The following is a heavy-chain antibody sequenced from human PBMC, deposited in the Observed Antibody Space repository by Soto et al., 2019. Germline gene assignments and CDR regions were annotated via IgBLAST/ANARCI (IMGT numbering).Heavy chain of an antibody. CDR2: ISYDGSNK. CDR3: ARDGGSSSYYGMDV. Sequence: LRLSCAASGFTFSSYAMHWVRQAPGKGLEWVAVISYDGSNKYYADSVKGRFTISRDNSKNTLYLQMNSLRAEGTAVYYCARDGGSSSYYGMDVWGQGTTVTSP. D-gene: IGHD6-6*01. CDR1: GFTFSSYA. V-gene: IGHV3-30-3*01. J-gene: IGHJ6*02.